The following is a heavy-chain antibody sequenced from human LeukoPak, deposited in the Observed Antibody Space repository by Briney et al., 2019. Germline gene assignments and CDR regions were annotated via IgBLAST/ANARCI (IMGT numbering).Heavy chain of an antibody. V-gene: IGHV4-30-4*08. CDR3: ARARAYSSSWYYFDY. D-gene: IGHD6-13*01. CDR2: IYHSEIT. Sequence: SQTLSLTCTVSGGSISSGDYYWSWIRQPPGKGLEWIVHIYHSEITYYNPSLKSRVTFLVDTSKNQFSLKVNSVTAADTAVYDCARARAYSSSWYYFDYWGQGTLVTVSS. J-gene: IGHJ4*02. CDR1: GGSISSGDYY.